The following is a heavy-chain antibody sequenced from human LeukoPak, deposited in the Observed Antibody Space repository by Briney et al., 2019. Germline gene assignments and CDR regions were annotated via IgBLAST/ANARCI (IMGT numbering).Heavy chain of an antibody. Sequence: PGGSLRLSCAASGFTFSSYAMSWVRQAPGKGLEWVSAISGSGGSTYYGDSVKDRFTISRDNSKNTLYLQVNSLRAEDTAVYYCAKDRRYSYGQKPNYWGQGTLVTVSS. J-gene: IGHJ4*02. D-gene: IGHD5-18*01. V-gene: IGHV3-23*01. CDR2: ISGSGGST. CDR3: AKDRRYSYGQKPNY. CDR1: GFTFSSYA.